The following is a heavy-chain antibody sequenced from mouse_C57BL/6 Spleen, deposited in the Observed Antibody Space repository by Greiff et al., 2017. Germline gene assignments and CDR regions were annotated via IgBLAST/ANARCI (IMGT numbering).Heavy chain of an antibody. CDR3: AKDYGSSFDY. Sequence: EVLLVESGGGFVKPGGSLKLSCAASGFTFSDYGMHWVRQAPEKGLEWVAYISCGSSTIYYADTVKGRFTISRDNAKNTLFLHMTSLRSEDTAMYYCAKDYGSSFDYWGQGTTLTFST. CDR2: ISCGSSTI. J-gene: IGHJ2*01. D-gene: IGHD1-1*01. CDR1: GFTFSDYG. V-gene: IGHV5-17*01.